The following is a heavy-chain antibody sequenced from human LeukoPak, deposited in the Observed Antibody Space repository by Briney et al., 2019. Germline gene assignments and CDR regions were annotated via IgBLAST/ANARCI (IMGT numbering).Heavy chain of an antibody. CDR3: TSPHDYGDY. CDR1: GLTFSGSA. J-gene: IGHJ4*02. CDR2: IRSKANSYAT. Sequence: GGSLRLSCAASGLTFSGSAMHWVRQASGKGLEWVGRIRSKANSYATAYAASVKGRFTISRDDSKNTAYLQMNSLKTEDTAVYYCTSPHDYGDYWGQGTLVTVSS. V-gene: IGHV3-73*01.